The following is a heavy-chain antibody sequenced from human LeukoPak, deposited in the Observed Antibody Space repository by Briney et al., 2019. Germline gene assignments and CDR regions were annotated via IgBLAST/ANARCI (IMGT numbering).Heavy chain of an antibody. Sequence: GASVKVSCKASGGTFSKFPVTWVRQAPGQGFEWLGGVIPFLGTANYAPRFQGRLTITSEESTSTVYMDLSSLRVEDTALYYCARDPSGYTSDWNDGSDFWGQGTMVTVSS. D-gene: IGHD5-12*01. CDR1: GGTFSKFP. J-gene: IGHJ3*01. CDR3: ARDPSGYTSDWNDGSDF. CDR2: VIPFLGTA. V-gene: IGHV1-69*13.